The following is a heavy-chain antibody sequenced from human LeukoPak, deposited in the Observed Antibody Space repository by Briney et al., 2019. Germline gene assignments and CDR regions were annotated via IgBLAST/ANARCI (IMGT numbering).Heavy chain of an antibody. CDR1: GYTFTSYD. CDR3: ATAPESSSGSIGYYYYYMDV. J-gene: IGHJ6*03. Sequence: ASVKVSCKASGYTFTSYDINWVRQATGQGLEWMGWMNPNSGNTGYAQKFQGRVTMTRNTSISTAYMELSSLRSEDTAVYYCATAPESSSGSIGYYYYYMDVWGKGTTVTVSS. V-gene: IGHV1-8*01. CDR2: MNPNSGNT. D-gene: IGHD6-13*01.